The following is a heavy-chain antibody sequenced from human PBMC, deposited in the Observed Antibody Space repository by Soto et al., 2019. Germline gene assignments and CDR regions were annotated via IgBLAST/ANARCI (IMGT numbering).Heavy chain of an antibody. CDR2: VSHDGRNT. Sequence: VQLVESGGGVVQPGRSLRLSCAAAAFTFSDYARHWVRQAPGKGLEWVAVVSHDGRNTHYADSVKGRFTISRDSSKNTVSLEMTSLRAEDTAVYYCAKGGRQWLVTSDFNYWGQGALVTVSS. CDR1: AFTFSDYA. V-gene: IGHV3-30*18. D-gene: IGHD6-19*01. J-gene: IGHJ4*02. CDR3: AKGGRQWLVTSDFNY.